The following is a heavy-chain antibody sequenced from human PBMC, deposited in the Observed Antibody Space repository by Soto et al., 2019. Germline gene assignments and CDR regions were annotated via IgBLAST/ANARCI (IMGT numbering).Heavy chain of an antibody. Sequence: QVQLVESGGGVVQPGRSLRLSCAASGFTFSSYAMHWVRQAPGKGLEWVAVISYDGSNKYYADSVKGRFTISRDNSKNTLYLQMNSLRAEDTAVYYCASLMITFGGVTPFGYWGQVTLVTVSS. J-gene: IGHJ4*02. CDR3: ASLMITFGGVTPFGY. CDR1: GFTFSSYA. V-gene: IGHV3-30-3*01. D-gene: IGHD3-16*01. CDR2: ISYDGSNK.